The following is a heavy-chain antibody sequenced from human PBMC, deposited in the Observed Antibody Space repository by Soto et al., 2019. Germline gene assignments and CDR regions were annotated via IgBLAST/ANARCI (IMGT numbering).Heavy chain of an antibody. D-gene: IGHD1-26*01. Sequence: QVQLVESGGGVVQPGRSLRLSCAASGFTFSSYGIHWVRQAPGKGLEWVAVISYDGSNKYYADSVKGRFTISRDNSKNTLYLQMNSLRVEDAAVYYCAKSMWGYEVVGASPPYYYAMDVWGQGTTVTVSS. CDR1: GFTFSSYG. CDR2: ISYDGSNK. CDR3: AKSMWGYEVVGASPPYYYAMDV. J-gene: IGHJ6*02. V-gene: IGHV3-30*18.